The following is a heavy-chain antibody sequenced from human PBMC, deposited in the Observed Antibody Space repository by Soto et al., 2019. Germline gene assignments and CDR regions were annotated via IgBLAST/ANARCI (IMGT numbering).Heavy chain of an antibody. CDR2: IKSKTDGGTT. V-gene: IGHV3-15*01. Sequence: EVQLVESGGGLVKPGGSLRLSCAASGFTFSNAWMSWVRQAPGKGLEWVGRIKSKTDGGTTDYAAPVKGRFTISRDDSKNTLYLQMNSLKTEDTAMYYCTATREGYCSGGSCLSFDYWGQGTLVTVSS. J-gene: IGHJ4*02. CDR3: TATREGYCSGGSCLSFDY. CDR1: GFTFSNAW. D-gene: IGHD2-15*01.